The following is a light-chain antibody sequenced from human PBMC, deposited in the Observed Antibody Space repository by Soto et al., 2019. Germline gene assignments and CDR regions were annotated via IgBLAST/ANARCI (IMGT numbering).Light chain of an antibody. CDR2: GAS. J-gene: IGKJ1*01. Sequence: EIVLTPSPGTLSLSPVERATLSCRASLTISDNYLAWYQQKAGQAPRLVIFGASSRATGIPDRFSASGSGTDFTLTISRLEPEDFAVYYCQQYSMAPLTFGQGTKVDIK. CDR3: QQYSMAPLT. V-gene: IGKV3-20*01. CDR1: LTISDNY.